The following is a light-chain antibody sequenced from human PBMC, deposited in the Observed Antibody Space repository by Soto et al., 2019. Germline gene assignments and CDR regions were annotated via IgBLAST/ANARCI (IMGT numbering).Light chain of an antibody. CDR1: SSDVGGYKY. CDR2: EVS. V-gene: IGLV2-14*01. Sequence: QSALTQPASVSGSPGQSITISCTGTSSDVGGYKYVSWYQQHPAKAPKLMIYEVSNRPSGVSNRFSGSKSGNTASLTISGLQAEDEADYYCSSFTSSSTWVFGGGTKLTVL. CDR3: SSFTSSSTWV. J-gene: IGLJ3*02.